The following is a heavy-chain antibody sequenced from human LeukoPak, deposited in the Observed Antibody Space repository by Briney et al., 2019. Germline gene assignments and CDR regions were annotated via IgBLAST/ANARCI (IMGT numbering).Heavy chain of an antibody. Sequence: SETLSLTCTVSGGSISSYYWSWIRQPPGKGLEWIGEINHSGSTNYNPSLKSRVTISVDTSKNQFSLKLSSVTAADTAVYYCARGFSSRYCSSTSCPRLMDVWGQGTTVTVSS. CDR1: GGSISSYY. D-gene: IGHD2-2*01. CDR3: ARGFSSRYCSSTSCPRLMDV. CDR2: INHSGST. V-gene: IGHV4-34*01. J-gene: IGHJ6*02.